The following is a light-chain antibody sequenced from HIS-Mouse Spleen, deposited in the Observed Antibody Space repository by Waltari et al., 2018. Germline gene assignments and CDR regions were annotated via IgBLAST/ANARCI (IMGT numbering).Light chain of an antibody. V-gene: IGLV2-23*01. Sequence: QSALTQPASVSGSPGQSITISCTGTSSDVGSYNLVPWYQQHPGKAPKLMIYEGSKRPSGVSNRFSGSKSGNTASLTISGLQAEDEADYYYCSYAGSSTVVFGGGTKLTVL. CDR3: CSYAGSSTVV. J-gene: IGLJ2*01. CDR1: SSDVGSYNL. CDR2: EGS.